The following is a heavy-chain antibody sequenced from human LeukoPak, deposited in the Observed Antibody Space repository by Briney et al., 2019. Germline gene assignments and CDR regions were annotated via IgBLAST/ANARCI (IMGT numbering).Heavy chain of an antibody. CDR3: ARGLYYDSSGYDPLDY. CDR1: GFTFSSYS. CDR2: IRRSSAYI. D-gene: IGHD3-22*01. Sequence: PGGSLRLSCPASGFTFSSYSMNWVRHAPGRGRECVSSIRRSSAYIYYADSVKGRHTISTDNTKNSLYLQMNSLRAEDTAVYYCARGLYYDSSGYDPLDYWGQGTLVTVSS. V-gene: IGHV3-21*01. J-gene: IGHJ4*02.